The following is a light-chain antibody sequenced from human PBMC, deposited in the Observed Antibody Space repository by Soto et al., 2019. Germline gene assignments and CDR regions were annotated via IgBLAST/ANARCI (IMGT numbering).Light chain of an antibody. Sequence: IQLTQSPSSLSASVGDRVTISCRASQAISTYLAWYQQKPGKAPQLLIFAASTLHSEVPSRFSGSGSGTAFTLTISSLQPEDFATYYCQQLTSYPITFGQGTRLEIK. CDR2: AAS. CDR1: QAISTY. J-gene: IGKJ5*01. CDR3: QQLTSYPIT. V-gene: IGKV1-9*01.